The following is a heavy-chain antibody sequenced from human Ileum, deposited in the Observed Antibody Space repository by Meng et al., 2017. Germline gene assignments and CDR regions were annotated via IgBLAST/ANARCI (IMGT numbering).Heavy chain of an antibody. CDR2: ISDSGTT. D-gene: IGHD5-24*01. CDR1: GGSISSFY. J-gene: IGHJ6*02. Sequence: GSLRLSCTVSGGSISSFYWNWIRQPPGQGLEWLGYISDSGTTKYNPSLKSRITISLDKSKNQFSLNLSSVTAADTAMYYCARGDWLQDVKKKNYVFDMHVWGQGTTVTVSS. V-gene: IGHV4-59*01. CDR3: ARGDWLQDVKKKNYVFDMHV.